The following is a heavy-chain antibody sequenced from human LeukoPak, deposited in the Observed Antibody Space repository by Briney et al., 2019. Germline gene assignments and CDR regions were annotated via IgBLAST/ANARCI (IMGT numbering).Heavy chain of an antibody. CDR2: IYPSDSDT. CDR1: GYSFTTYW. CDR3: VRGYFFDY. Sequence: GESLEISCKGSGYSFTTYWIGWVRQMPGKGPEWLGIIYPSDSDTKYSPSFQGQVTISADKSTSTAYLQWSSLKASDTAMYYCVRGYFFDYWGQGTLVTVSS. D-gene: IGHD3-22*01. J-gene: IGHJ4*02. V-gene: IGHV5-51*01.